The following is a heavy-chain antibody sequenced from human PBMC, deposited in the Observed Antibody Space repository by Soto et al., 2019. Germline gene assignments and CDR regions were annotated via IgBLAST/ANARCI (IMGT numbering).Heavy chain of an antibody. V-gene: IGHV4-30-4*01. Sequence: QVQLQESGPGLVKPSQTLSLTCTVSGGSISSGDYYWSWIRQPPGKGLEWIGYIYYSGSTYYNPSLKSRVTISVDTSKNQVSLKLSSVTAADTAVYYCARGGGDSGYDFDYWGQGTLVTVSS. CDR2: IYYSGST. J-gene: IGHJ4*02. CDR3: ARGGGDSGYDFDY. CDR1: GGSISSGDYY. D-gene: IGHD5-12*01.